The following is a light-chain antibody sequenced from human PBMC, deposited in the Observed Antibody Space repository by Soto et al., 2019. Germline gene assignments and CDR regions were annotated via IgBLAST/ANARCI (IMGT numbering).Light chain of an antibody. V-gene: IGKV4-1*01. CDR1: QSIFYNSRNKDF. CDR3: QQYLTTPPT. CDR2: WAS. Sequence: DIVMTQSPDSLAVSLGERATINCKSSQSIFYNSRNKDFLAWYQQKPGHPPKLLIYWASTRESGVPDRFSGSGSGTDFTLTISSLQAEDVALYFCQQYLTTPPTFGQGTRLEIK. J-gene: IGKJ2*01.